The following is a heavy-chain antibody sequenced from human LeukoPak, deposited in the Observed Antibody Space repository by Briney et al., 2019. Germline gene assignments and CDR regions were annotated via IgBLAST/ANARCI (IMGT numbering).Heavy chain of an antibody. Sequence: GGSLRLSYAASGFTFSSYSMNWVRQAPGKGLEWVSSISSSSSYIYYADSVKGRFTISRDNAKNSLYLQMNSLRAEDTAVYYCARDFWSGGRPGMDVWGQGTTVTVSS. CDR3: ARDFWSGGRPGMDV. J-gene: IGHJ6*02. CDR2: ISSSSSYI. V-gene: IGHV3-21*01. CDR1: GFTFSSYS. D-gene: IGHD3-3*01.